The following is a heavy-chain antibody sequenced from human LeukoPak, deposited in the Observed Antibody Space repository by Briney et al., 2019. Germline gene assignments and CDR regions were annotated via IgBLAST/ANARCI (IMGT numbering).Heavy chain of an antibody. J-gene: IGHJ3*02. D-gene: IGHD3-3*01. Sequence: PSETLSLTCTVSGGSIISSSYYWGWIRQPPGKGLEWIGRIYTSGSTNYNPSLKSRVTISVDTSKNQFSLKLSSVTAADTAVYYCAREYSTYYDFWSGYYTGASDIWGQGTMVTVSS. CDR3: AREYSTYYDFWSGYYTGASDI. CDR1: GGSIISSSYY. V-gene: IGHV4-61*02. CDR2: IYTSGST.